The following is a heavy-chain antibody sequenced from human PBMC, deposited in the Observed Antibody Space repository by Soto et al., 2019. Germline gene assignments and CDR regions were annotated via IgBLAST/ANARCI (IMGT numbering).Heavy chain of an antibody. Sequence: QVQLQESGPGLVKPSGTLSLTCAVSGDSISSNNWWSWVRQPPGKGLEWIGEIYHSGTTNYNPSLRTRVTRSVDKSKNRFSRKMSSVTAADTAVYYCASDGRGGSSDYWGQGTLVTVSS. D-gene: IGHD1-26*01. V-gene: IGHV4-4*02. CDR3: ASDGRGGSSDY. CDR1: GDSISSNNW. CDR2: IYHSGTT. J-gene: IGHJ4*02.